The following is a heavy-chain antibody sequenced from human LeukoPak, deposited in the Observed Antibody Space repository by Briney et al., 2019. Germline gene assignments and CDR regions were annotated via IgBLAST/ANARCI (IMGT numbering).Heavy chain of an antibody. V-gene: IGHV3-23*01. D-gene: IGHD5-24*01. J-gene: IGHJ4*02. CDR2: ISGNVGST. CDR1: GFTFSSYA. CDR3: AKDGSWLHTPSDY. Sequence: GGSLRLSCAASGFTFSSYAMSWVRQAPGKGLEWVSRISGNVGSTYYANSVKRRYTISRDNSKNTLYLQMNSLRAEDTAVYYCAKDGSWLHTPSDYWGQGTLVTVSS.